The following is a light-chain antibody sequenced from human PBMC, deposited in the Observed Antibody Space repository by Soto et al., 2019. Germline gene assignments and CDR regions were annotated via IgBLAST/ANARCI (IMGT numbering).Light chain of an antibody. Sequence: QTVVTQEPSFSVSPGGTVTLTCGLSSGSVSTSYYPSWYQQTPGQAPRTLIYSTSTRSSGVPDRFSGSILGNKAALTITGAQADDESDYYCVLYMGSGIWVFGGGTQLPS. CDR1: SGSVSTSYY. CDR3: VLYMGSGIWV. CDR2: STS. V-gene: IGLV8-61*01. J-gene: IGLJ3*02.